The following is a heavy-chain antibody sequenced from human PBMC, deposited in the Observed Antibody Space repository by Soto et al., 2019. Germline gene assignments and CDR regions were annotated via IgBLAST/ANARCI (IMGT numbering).Heavy chain of an antibody. D-gene: IGHD3-22*01. CDR2: IIPIFRSA. V-gene: IGHV1-69*01. J-gene: IGHJ4*02. CDR3: ARDRYYDGVGYHYESAY. CDR1: GGDFINYG. Sequence: QVQLVQSGAEVKQPGSSVKVSCKASGGDFINYGISWVRQAPGQGLEWMGEIIPIFRSANYAQKFKGRVTIAADESTTTAYMELTTLTSEDTAVYYCARDRYYDGVGYHYESAYWGQGTLVTVSS.